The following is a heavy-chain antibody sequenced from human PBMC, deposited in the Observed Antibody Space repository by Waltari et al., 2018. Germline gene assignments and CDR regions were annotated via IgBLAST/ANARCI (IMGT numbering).Heavy chain of an antibody. CDR1: GFSFSIFG. CDR2: IWDDGSSQ. Sequence: QVQLVESGGGVVQPGRSLRLSCAASGFSFSIFGMHWVRQAPGKGLEWVAVIWDDGSSQYYADSVKGRFTISRDNPKNTLYLQMDSLRAEDTAVYYCARERGYSGYDLHFFDYWGQGTLVTVSS. CDR3: ARERGYSGYDLHFFDY. V-gene: IGHV3-33*01. J-gene: IGHJ4*02. D-gene: IGHD5-12*01.